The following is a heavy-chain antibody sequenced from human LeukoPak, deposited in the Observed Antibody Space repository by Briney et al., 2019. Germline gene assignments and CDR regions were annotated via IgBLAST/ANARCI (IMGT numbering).Heavy chain of an antibody. V-gene: IGHV4-4*09. CDR2: IYTSGST. J-gene: IGHJ5*02. D-gene: IGHD4-17*01. CDR1: GGSISSYY. CDR3: ARGGYGDRSWFDP. Sequence: SETLSLTCTVSGGSISSYYWSWIRQPPGKGLEWIGYIYTSGSTNYNPSLKSRVTISVDTSKNQFSLKLSSVTAADTAVYYCARGGYGDRSWFDPWGQGTLVTVSS.